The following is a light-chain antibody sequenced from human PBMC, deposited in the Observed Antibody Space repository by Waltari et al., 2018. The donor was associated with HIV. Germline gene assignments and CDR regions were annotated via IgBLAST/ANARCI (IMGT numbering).Light chain of an antibody. CDR1: SLRSYY. CDR2: GKN. Sequence: SSELTQDPAVSVALGQTVTLTCHGGSLRSYYATRSHQKPGQAPVLVIYGKNTRPSGIPDRFSGSSSGNTASLTITGAQAEDEADYYCNSRDSSGNHPVVFGGGTKLTVL. CDR3: NSRDSSGNHPVV. V-gene: IGLV3-19*01. J-gene: IGLJ2*01.